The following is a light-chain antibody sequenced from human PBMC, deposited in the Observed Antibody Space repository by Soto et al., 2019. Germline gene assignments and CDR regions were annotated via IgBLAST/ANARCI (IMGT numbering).Light chain of an antibody. CDR1: QSVSSSY. CDR2: GAS. V-gene: IGKV3-20*01. J-gene: IGKJ4*01. Sequence: EIVLTQSPGTLSLPPGERAPLSCRASQSVSSSYLAWYQQKPGQAPRLLIYGASSRATGIPDRFSGSGSGTDFTLTISRLEPEDFAVYYCQQYGSSPLLTFGGGTKVDIK. CDR3: QQYGSSPLLT.